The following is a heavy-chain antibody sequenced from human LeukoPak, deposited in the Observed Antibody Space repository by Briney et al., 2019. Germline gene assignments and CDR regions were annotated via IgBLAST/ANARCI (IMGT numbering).Heavy chain of an antibody. CDR1: GLTFTSYA. V-gene: IGHV3-23*01. CDR2: VSGSGDRT. D-gene: IGHD5-12*01. J-gene: IGHJ4*02. CDR3: AKVLLYSGYVGPFDN. Sequence: GGSLRLSCAASGLTFTSYAMYWVRQAPGKGLEWVSAVSGSGDRTFYADAVKGRFTISRDNSKNTVYLQMNSLRAEDTAVYHCAKVLLYSGYVGPFDNWGQGTVVTVSS.